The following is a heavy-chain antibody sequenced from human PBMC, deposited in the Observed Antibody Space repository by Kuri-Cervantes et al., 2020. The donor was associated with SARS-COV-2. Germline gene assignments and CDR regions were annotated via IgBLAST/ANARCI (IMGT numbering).Heavy chain of an antibody. CDR2: ISSSGSTI. Sequence: GESLKISCAASGFTFSSYSMNWVRQAPGKGLEWVSYISSSGSTIYYADSVKGRFTISRDNAKNSLYLQMNSLRAEDTAVYYCASPPPAAGHNWFDPWGQGTLVTVSS. D-gene: IGHD6-13*01. V-gene: IGHV3-48*04. CDR3: ASPPPAAGHNWFDP. CDR1: GFTFSSYS. J-gene: IGHJ5*02.